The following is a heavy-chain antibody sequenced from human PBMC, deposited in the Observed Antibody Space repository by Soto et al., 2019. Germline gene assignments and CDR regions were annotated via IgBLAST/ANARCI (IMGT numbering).Heavy chain of an antibody. V-gene: IGHV4-38-2*01. J-gene: IGHJ4*02. CDR3: ARGYSSGVRYFTY. CDR2: VYHSGTT. CDR1: GYSINSDFY. D-gene: IGHD5-12*01. Sequence: SETLSLTCAVSGYSINSDFYWGCIRQPPGKGLEWVGSVYHSGTTYYNPSLKSRLAISVDTSNNHFSLKLSSVTAADTAVYYCARGYSSGVRYFTYWGQGTLVTVSS.